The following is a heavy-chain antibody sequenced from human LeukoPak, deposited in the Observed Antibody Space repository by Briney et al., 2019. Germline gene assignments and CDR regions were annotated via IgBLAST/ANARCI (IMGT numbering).Heavy chain of an antibody. CDR3: ARPSFYGSGPFDP. CDR1: GFTFSSYA. D-gene: IGHD3-10*01. J-gene: IGHJ5*02. Sequence: PGGSLRLSCAASGFTFSSYAMSWVRQPPGKGLEWIGEINHSGSTNYNPSLKSRVTISVDTSKNQFSLKLSSVTAADTAVYYCARPSFYGSGPFDPWGQGTLVTVSS. V-gene: IGHV4-34*01. CDR2: INHSGST.